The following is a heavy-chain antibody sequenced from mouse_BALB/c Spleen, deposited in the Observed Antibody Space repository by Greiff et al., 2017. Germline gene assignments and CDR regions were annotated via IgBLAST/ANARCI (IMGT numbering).Heavy chain of an antibody. CDR3: ARNAY. CDR1: GYSITSDYA. J-gene: IGHJ3*01. V-gene: IGHV3-2*02. CDR2: ISYSGST. Sequence: DVKLVESGPGLVKPSQSLSLTCTVTGYSITSDYAWNWIRQFPGNKLEWMGYISYSGSTSYNPSLKSRISITRDTSKNQFFLQLNSVTTEDTATYYCARNAYWGQGTLVTVSA.